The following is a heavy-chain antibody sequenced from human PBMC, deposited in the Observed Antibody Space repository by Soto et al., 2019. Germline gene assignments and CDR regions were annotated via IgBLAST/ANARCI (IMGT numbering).Heavy chain of an antibody. D-gene: IGHD6-13*01. CDR3: ARGRRRAAAGKDYYYYYYMDV. Sequence: QVQLQESGPGLVKPSQTLSLTCTVSGGSISSGGYYWSWIRQHPGKGLEWIGYIYYSGSTYYNPSIKSRVTISVDTSKNQFSLKLSSVTAAETAVYYCARGRRRAAAGKDYYYYYYMDVWGKGTTVTVSS. J-gene: IGHJ6*03. CDR2: IYYSGST. CDR1: GGSISSGGYY. V-gene: IGHV4-31*03.